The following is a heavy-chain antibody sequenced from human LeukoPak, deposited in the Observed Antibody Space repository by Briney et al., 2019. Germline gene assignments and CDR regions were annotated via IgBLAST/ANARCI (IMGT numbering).Heavy chain of an antibody. Sequence: ASVKVSCKASGYTFTSYAMHWVRQAPGQRLEWMGWINAGNGNTKYSQKFQGRVTITRDTSASTAYMELSSLRSEDTAVCYCARSYYGSGSYSHADYWGQGTLVTVSS. V-gene: IGHV1-3*01. D-gene: IGHD3-10*01. CDR1: GYTFTSYA. CDR2: INAGNGNT. J-gene: IGHJ4*02. CDR3: ARSYYGSGSYSHADY.